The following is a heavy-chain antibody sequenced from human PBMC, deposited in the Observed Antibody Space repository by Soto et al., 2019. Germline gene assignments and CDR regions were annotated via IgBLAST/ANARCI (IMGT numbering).Heavy chain of an antibody. Sequence: ASLKVSCKASGYTFTGYYMHWVRQATGQGLEWMGWINPNSGGTNYAQKFQGWVTMTRDTSISTAYMELSRLRSDDTAVYYCARGRGLRYFDRLYYFDYWGQGTLVTVSS. D-gene: IGHD3-9*01. V-gene: IGHV1-2*04. CDR1: GYTFTGYY. J-gene: IGHJ4*02. CDR2: INPNSGGT. CDR3: ARGRGLRYFDRLYYFDY.